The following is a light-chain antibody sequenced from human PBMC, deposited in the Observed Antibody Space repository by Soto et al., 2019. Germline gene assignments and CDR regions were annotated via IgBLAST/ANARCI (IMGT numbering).Light chain of an antibody. CDR3: MQALQTPT. CDR2: LGS. CDR1: QSLLHSNGYNY. V-gene: IGKV2-28*01. Sequence: DIVMTQSPLSLPVTPGEPASISCRSSQSLLHSNGYNYLDWYLQKPGQSTQLLLYLGSNRAPGVPDRFSGSGAGTDFKLKISRVEAEDVGVYYCMQALQTPTFGQGTKLEIK. J-gene: IGKJ2*01.